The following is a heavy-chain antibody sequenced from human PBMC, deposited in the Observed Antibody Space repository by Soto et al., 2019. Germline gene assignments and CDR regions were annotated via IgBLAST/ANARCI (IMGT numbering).Heavy chain of an antibody. Sequence: QVQLQESGPGLVKPSQTLSLTCTVSGGSISSGDYYWSWIRQPPGKGLEWIGYIYYSGSTYYNPSLKSRVTISVDTSKNQFSLKLSSVTAADTAVYYCARLVWPRYGDYYYFDYWGQGTLVTVSS. CDR1: GGSISSGDYY. CDR3: ARLVWPRYGDYYYFDY. J-gene: IGHJ4*02. D-gene: IGHD4-17*01. V-gene: IGHV4-30-4*01. CDR2: IYYSGST.